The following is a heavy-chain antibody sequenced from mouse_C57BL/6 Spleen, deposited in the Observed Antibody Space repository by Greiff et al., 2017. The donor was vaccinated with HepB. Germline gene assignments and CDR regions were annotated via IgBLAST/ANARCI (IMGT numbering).Heavy chain of an antibody. CDR3: AREGWSRQGFDY. J-gene: IGHJ2*01. D-gene: IGHD2-2*01. CDR2: IYPGDGDT. Sequence: QVQLQQSGPELVKPGASVKISCKASGYAFSSSWMNWVKQRPGKGLEWIGRIYPGDGDTNYNGKFKGKATLTADKSSSTAYMQLSSLTSEDSAVYFCAREGWSRQGFDYWGQGTTLTVSS. CDR1: GYAFSSSW. V-gene: IGHV1-82*01.